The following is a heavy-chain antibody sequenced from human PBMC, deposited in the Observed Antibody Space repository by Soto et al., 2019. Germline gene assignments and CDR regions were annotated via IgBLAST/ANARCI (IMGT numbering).Heavy chain of an antibody. Sequence: EVQLLESGGGLVQPGGSLRLSCAASGFTFSSYAMSWVRQAPGKGLEWVSAISGSGGSTDYADSVKGRLTISRDTSKNTLYRQMNSLRAEYTAVYYGAKHPGFGEFDYWGQGTLVTVSS. CDR3: AKHPGFGEFDY. V-gene: IGHV3-23*01. CDR1: GFTFSSYA. D-gene: IGHD3-10*01. CDR2: ISGSGGST. J-gene: IGHJ4*02.